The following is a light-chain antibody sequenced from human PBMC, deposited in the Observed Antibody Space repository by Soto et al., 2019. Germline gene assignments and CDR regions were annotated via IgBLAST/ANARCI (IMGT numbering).Light chain of an antibody. CDR3: QQLNTYPPT. J-gene: IGKJ4*01. Sequence: IQLTQSPSSLSASVGDRVTMTCRASQGIRNHLAWYQQESGKAPKLLIYAASTLQSGVPSGFTGSGFGTNFTLTISSLQPEDFATYYCQQLNTYPPTFGGGTKVDI. CDR2: AAS. CDR1: QGIRNH. V-gene: IGKV1-9*01.